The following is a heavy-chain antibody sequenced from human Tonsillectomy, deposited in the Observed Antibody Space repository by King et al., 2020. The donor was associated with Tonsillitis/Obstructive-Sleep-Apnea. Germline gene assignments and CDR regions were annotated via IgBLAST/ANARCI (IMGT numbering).Heavy chain of an antibody. CDR3: ARTSPPYYYDNSGYDYHWYFDL. Sequence: QLQESGPGLVKPSETLSLTCTVSGGSISSYYWSWIRQPPGKGLEWIGYIYYSGSTNYNPSLKSRVTISVDTSKNQFSLKLSSVTAADTAVYYCARTSPPYYYDNSGYDYHWYFDLWGRGTLVTVSS. CDR2: IYYSGST. D-gene: IGHD3-22*01. CDR1: GGSISSYY. J-gene: IGHJ2*01. V-gene: IGHV4-59*01.